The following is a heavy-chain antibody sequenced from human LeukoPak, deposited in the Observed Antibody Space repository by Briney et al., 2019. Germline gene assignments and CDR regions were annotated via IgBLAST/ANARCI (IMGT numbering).Heavy chain of an antibody. Sequence: SVKVSYKASGYTFTTYYMHWVRQAPGQGLEWMEIIEPSGGNTNYAQKFQGRVTITRDSSTSTVYMELSSLRSEDTAVYFCARGFPFATASTGSSNWFDPWGRGTLVTVSS. J-gene: IGHJ5*02. CDR1: GYTFTTYY. CDR3: ARGFPFATASTGSSNWFDP. D-gene: IGHD6-13*01. V-gene: IGHV1-46*03. CDR2: IEPSGGNT.